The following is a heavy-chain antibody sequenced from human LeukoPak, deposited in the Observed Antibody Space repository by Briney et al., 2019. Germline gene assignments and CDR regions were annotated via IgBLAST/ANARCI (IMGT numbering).Heavy chain of an antibody. CDR3: AREGVDTAMVNYYYYGMDV. CDR2: IIPILGIA. V-gene: IGHV1-69*04. Sequence: SVKVSCKASGSTFSSYAISWVRQAPGQGLEWMGRIIPILGIANYAQKFQGRVTITADKSTSTAYMELSSLRSEDTAVYYCAREGVDTAMVNYYYYGMDVWGQGTTVTVSS. D-gene: IGHD5-18*01. J-gene: IGHJ6*02. CDR1: GSTFSSYA.